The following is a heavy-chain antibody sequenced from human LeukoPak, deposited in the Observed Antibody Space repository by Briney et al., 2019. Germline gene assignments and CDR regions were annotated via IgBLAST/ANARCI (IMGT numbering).Heavy chain of an antibody. CDR3: ARPGYSGYDPFDY. Sequence: GESLKISCKGSGYSFTSYWIGWVRQMPGKGLGWMGIIYPGDSETRYSPSFQGQVTISADKSISTAYLQWSSLKASDTAMYYCARPGYSGYDPFDYWGQGTLVTVSS. CDR1: GYSFTSYW. V-gene: IGHV5-51*01. J-gene: IGHJ4*02. CDR2: IYPGDSET. D-gene: IGHD5-12*01.